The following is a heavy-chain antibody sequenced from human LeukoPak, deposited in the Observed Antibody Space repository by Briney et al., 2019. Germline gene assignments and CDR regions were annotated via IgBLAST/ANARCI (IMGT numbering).Heavy chain of an antibody. D-gene: IGHD2-15*01. J-gene: IGHJ5*02. CDR3: AREWGACSGGTCYSNWFDP. CDR1: GYSFTGYY. Sequence: ASVKVSCKASGYSFTGYYMHWVRQAPGQGLEWMGWINPNSGGTNYAQKFQGRVTLTRDTSIITAYMELSRLRSDDTAVYYCAREWGACSGGTCYSNWFDPWGQGTLVTVSS. V-gene: IGHV1-2*02. CDR2: INPNSGGT.